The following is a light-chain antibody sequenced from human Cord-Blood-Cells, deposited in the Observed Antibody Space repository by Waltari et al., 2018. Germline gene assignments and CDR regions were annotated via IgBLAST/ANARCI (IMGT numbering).Light chain of an antibody. J-gene: IGKJ1*01. V-gene: IGKV3-11*01. CDR1: QSVSSY. CDR3: QQRSNWPWT. CDR2: DAS. Sequence: ELVLTQSPATLSLSPGERATLSGRARQSVSSYLAWYQQKPGQAPRLLIDDASNRATGIPARFSGSGSGTDFTLTISSLEPEDFAVYYCQQRSNWPWTFGQGTKVEIK.